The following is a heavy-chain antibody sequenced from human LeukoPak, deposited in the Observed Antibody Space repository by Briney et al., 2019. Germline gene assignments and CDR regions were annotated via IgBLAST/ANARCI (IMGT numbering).Heavy chain of an antibody. V-gene: IGHV3-49*04. CDR3: TRERVITTGFDY. D-gene: IGHD3-22*01. CDR2: IRSKAYGGTT. J-gene: IGHJ4*02. Sequence: GGSLRLSCTASGFTFGDYAMSWVRQAPGKGLEWVGFIRSKAYGGTTEYAASVKGRLTISRDDSKSIAYLQMNSLKTEDTAVYYCTRERVITTGFDYWGQGTLVTVSS. CDR1: GFTFGDYA.